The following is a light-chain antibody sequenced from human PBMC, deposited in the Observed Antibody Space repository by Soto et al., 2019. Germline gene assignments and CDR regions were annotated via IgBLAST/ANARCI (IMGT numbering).Light chain of an antibody. CDR2: DAS. CDR3: QQYGRSPYT. Sequence: EIVLTQTKSALSLSPGERATLSCRASQTASSSHLAWYQQKPGQAPRLLIYDASSRATGISARFSGSGSGTDFTLTISRLESEDFAVYYCQQYGRSPYTFGQGTKVDIK. V-gene: IGKV3-20*01. J-gene: IGKJ2*01. CDR1: QTASSSH.